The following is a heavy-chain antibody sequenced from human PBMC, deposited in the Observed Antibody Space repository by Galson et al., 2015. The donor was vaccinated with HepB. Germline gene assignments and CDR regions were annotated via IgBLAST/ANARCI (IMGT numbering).Heavy chain of an antibody. CDR2: MNPNSGNT. V-gene: IGHV1-8*01. CDR3: ARAKRVVVPAAMMGPGGYYYYYMDV. Sequence: SVKVSCKASGYTFTSYDINWVRQATGQGLEWMGWMNPNSGNTGYAQKFQGRVTMTRNTSISTAYMELSSLRSEDTAVYYCARAKRVVVPAAMMGPGGYYYYYMDVWGKGTTVTVSS. J-gene: IGHJ6*03. D-gene: IGHD2-2*01. CDR1: GYTFTSYD.